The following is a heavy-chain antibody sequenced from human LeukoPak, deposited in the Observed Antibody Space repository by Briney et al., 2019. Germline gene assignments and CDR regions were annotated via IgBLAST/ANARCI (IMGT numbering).Heavy chain of an antibody. CDR2: IYYSGST. Sequence: SETLSLTCTVSGGSISSYYWSWIRQPPGKGLEWIGYIYYSGSTNYNPSLKSRVTISVDTSKNQFSLKLSSVTAADTAVYYCARDRGLRFGESRRGYLDYWGQGTLVTVSS. CDR3: ARDRGLRFGESRRGYLDY. D-gene: IGHD3-10*01. CDR1: GGSISSYY. J-gene: IGHJ4*02. V-gene: IGHV4-59*01.